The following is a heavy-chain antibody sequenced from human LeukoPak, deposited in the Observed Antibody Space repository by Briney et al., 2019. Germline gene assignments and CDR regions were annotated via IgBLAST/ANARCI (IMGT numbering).Heavy chain of an antibody. CDR1: GFTFSSYG. V-gene: IGHV3-30*18. Sequence: PGGSLRLSCAASGFTFSSYGMHWVRQAPGKGLEWVAVISYDGSNKYYADSVKGRFTISRDNSKNTLYLQMNSLRAEDTAVHYCAKDRDSSSWYLDYWGQGTLVTVSS. CDR2: ISYDGSNK. CDR3: AKDRDSSSWYLDY. D-gene: IGHD6-13*01. J-gene: IGHJ4*02.